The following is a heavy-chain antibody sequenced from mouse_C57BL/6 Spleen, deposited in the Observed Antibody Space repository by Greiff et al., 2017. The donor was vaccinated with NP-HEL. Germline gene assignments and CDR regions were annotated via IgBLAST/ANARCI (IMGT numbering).Heavy chain of an antibody. D-gene: IGHD1-1*01. V-gene: IGHV1-82*01. CDR1: GYAFSSSW. CDR2: IYPGDGDT. CDR3: ARGEEYYGSFDY. Sequence: QVQLQQSGPELVKPGASVKISCKASGYAFSSSWMNWVKQRPGKGLEWIGRIYPGDGDTNYNGKFKGKATLTADKSSSTAYMQLSSLTSEDSAVYFCARGEEYYGSFDYWGQGTTLTVSS. J-gene: IGHJ2*01.